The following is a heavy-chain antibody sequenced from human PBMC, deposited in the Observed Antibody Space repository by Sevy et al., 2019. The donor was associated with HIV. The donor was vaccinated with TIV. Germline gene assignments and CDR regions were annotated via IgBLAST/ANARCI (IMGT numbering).Heavy chain of an antibody. CDR3: AKDWLRGYRYGYPHY. CDR1: GFTFDHIA. CDR2: ISWNSGDI. Sequence: GGSLRLSCAVTGFTFDHIAFHWVRQAPGKGLEWVSGISWNSGDIGYADSVKGRFTISRDNAKKAVYRQMNSLRVGDTALYYCAKDWLRGYRYGYPHYWGQGTLVTVSS. D-gene: IGHD5-18*01. V-gene: IGHV3-9*01. J-gene: IGHJ4*02.